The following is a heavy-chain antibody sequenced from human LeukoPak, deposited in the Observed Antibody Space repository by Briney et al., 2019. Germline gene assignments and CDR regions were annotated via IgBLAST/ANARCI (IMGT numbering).Heavy chain of an antibody. CDR2: ISWNSGSI. CDR3: AKDSMYSSGPLSYFQH. D-gene: IGHD6-19*01. V-gene: IGHV3-9*01. J-gene: IGHJ1*01. Sequence: GGSLRLSCAASGFTFDDYAMHWVRQAPGKGLEWVSGISWNSGSIGYADSVKGRFTISRDNAKNSLYLQMNSLRAEDTALYYCAKDSMYSSGPLSYFQHWGQGTLVTVSS. CDR1: GFTFDDYA.